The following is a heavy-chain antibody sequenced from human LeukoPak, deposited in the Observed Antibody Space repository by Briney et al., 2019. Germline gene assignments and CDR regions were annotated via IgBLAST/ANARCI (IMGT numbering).Heavy chain of an antibody. V-gene: IGHV4-59*11. CDR1: GGSISSHY. CDR2: IYYSGST. Sequence: SETLSLTCTVSGGSISSHYWSWIRQPPGKGLEWIGYIYYSGSTNYNPSLKSRVTISVDTSKNQFSLKLSSVTAADTAVYYCARGEYSFDPWGQGTLVTVSS. D-gene: IGHD6-6*01. CDR3: ARGEYSFDP. J-gene: IGHJ5*02.